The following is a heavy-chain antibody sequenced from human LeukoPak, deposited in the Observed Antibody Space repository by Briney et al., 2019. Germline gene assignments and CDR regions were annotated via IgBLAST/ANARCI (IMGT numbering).Heavy chain of an antibody. CDR2: IIPILGIA. CDR3: ARRTGITFGGVIPRPYYGMDV. Sequence: ASAKVSCKASGGTFSSYAISRVRQAPGQGLEWLRRIIPILGIANYAQKFQGRVTITAEKSTSTAYKELSSLRSEDTAVYYCARRTGITFGGVIPRPYYGMDVWGQGTTVTVSS. CDR1: GGTFSSYA. D-gene: IGHD3-16*02. V-gene: IGHV1-69*04. J-gene: IGHJ6*02.